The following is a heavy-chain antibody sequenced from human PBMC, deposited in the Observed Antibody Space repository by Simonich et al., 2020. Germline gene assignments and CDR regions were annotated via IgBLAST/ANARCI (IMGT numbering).Heavy chain of an antibody. J-gene: IGHJ4*02. Sequence: GGGVVQPGRSLRLSCAASGFTFSSYAMHWVRQAPGKGLEWVAVISYDGSNKYYADPVKGRFTISRENSKNTLYLQMNSLRAEDTAVYYCARDLGSSYYFDYWGQGTLVTVSS. D-gene: IGHD6-6*01. CDR3: ARDLGSSYYFDY. CDR2: ISYDGSNK. V-gene: IGHV3-30*07. CDR1: GFTFSSYA.